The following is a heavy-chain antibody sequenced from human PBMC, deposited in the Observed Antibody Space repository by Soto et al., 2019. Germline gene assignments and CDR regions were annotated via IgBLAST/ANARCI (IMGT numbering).Heavy chain of an antibody. Sequence: EVQLVGSGGGLVQPGGSLRLSCAASGFTFSTSWMNWVRQTPGKGLEWVATINPDGSVIYYVDSVKGRFTISRDNVNNSLFLQMNTLRAEDTATFYCARDRAFVCFDYWGQGIQVTVSS. V-gene: IGHV3-7*05. J-gene: IGHJ4*02. CDR3: ARDRAFVCFDY. D-gene: IGHD3-10*01. CDR2: INPDGSVI. CDR1: GFTFSTSW.